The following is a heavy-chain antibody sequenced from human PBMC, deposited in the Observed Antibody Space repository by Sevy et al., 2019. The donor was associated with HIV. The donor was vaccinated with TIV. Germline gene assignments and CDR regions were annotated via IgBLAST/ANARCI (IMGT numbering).Heavy chain of an antibody. J-gene: IGHJ3*02. CDR2: VNPEGGDT. CDR1: GYTFTGYY. Sequence: ASVKVSCKASGYTFTGYYVHWMRQAPGQGLEWMGWVNPEGGDTNYAQNFQGRVTMTRHTSINTAYMELSSLTSDDTVVYYCARGSEVRGSTNSAFEIWGQGTMVTVSS. CDR3: ARGSEVRGSTNSAFEI. D-gene: IGHD2-8*01. V-gene: IGHV1-2*02.